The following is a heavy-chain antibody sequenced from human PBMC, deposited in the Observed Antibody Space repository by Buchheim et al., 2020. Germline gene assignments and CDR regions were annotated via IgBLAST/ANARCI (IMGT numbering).Heavy chain of an antibody. V-gene: IGHV5-51*01. CDR2: IYPGDSNI. J-gene: IGHJ4*02. CDR1: GYSFSTYW. D-gene: IGHD3-3*01. Sequence: EVQLVQSRAEVKEPGESLKISCKGSGYSFSTYWIGWVRQMPGKGLEWMGIIYPGDSNIKYSPSFQGQVTISADKSITTAYLQWSSLKASDTATYYCVLYDLWSGYGVDYWGQGTL. CDR3: VLYDLWSGYGVDY.